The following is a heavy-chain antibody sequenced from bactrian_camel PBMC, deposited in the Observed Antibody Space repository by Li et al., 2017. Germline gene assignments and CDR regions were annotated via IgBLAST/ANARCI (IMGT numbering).Heavy chain of an antibody. CDR2: LDSDGTA. Sequence: HVQLVESGGGSVQAGGSVTLSCVSFGFIFSMCAMGWHRQAPGKEREGVAALDSDGTASYADSVKGRFTISKDNAKNTLYLQMNSLKPEDSAMYYCAADLARYCGAFSGFFARASWGQGTQVTVS. CDR3: AADLARYCGAFSGFFARAS. D-gene: IGHD1*01. J-gene: IGHJ4*01. CDR1: GFIFSMCA. V-gene: IGHV3S53*01.